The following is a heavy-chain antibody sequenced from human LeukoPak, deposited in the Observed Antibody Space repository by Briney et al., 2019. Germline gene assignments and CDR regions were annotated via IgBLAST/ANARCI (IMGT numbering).Heavy chain of an antibody. Sequence: ADTLSLTCAVYGGSFSGYYWSWIRQPPGKGLEWIGEVNHSGSTNYNPSLKSRVTISVDTSKNQFSLKLSSVTAADTAVYYCARGSNYGGNIPFDYWGQGTLVTVSS. V-gene: IGHV4-34*01. J-gene: IGHJ4*02. CDR2: VNHSGST. D-gene: IGHD4-23*01. CDR3: ARGSNYGGNIPFDY. CDR1: GGSFSGYY.